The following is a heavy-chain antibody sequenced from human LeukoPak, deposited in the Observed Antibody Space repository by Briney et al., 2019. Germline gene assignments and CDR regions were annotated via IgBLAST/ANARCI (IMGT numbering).Heavy chain of an antibody. J-gene: IGHJ5*02. D-gene: IGHD3-3*01. V-gene: IGHV4-59*08. CDR3: ASFQTIFGVADNWFDP. Sequence: PSETLSLTCTVSGGSINGYSWTWIRQPPGKGLELIGCVYYSGTTGSNPSLRSRVTMSTDTSNNQFSLKLSSVTAADTAVYYCASFQTIFGVADNWFDPWGQGTLVTVSS. CDR2: VYYSGTT. CDR1: GGSINGYS.